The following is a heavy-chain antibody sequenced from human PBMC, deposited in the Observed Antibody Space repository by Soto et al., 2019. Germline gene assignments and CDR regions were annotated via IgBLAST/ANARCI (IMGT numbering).Heavy chain of an antibody. V-gene: IGHV1-24*01. CDR3: ATHRGDYYGSGSYTDRNYYYYYGMDV. D-gene: IGHD3-10*01. CDR1: GYTLTELS. J-gene: IGHJ6*02. CDR2: FDPEDGET. Sequence: GASVKVSCKVSGYTLTELSMHWVRQAPGKGLEWMGGFDPEDGETIYAQKFQGRVTMTEDTSTDTAYMELSSLRSEDTAVYYCATHRGDYYGSGSYTDRNYYYYYGMDVWGQGTTVTVS.